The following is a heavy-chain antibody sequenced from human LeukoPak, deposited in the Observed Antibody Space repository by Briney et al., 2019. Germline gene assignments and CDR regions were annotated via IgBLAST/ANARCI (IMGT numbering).Heavy chain of an antibody. V-gene: IGHV4-61*02. Sequence: SETLSLTCTVSGGSISSGSYYWSWIRQPAGKGLESIGRIYASGSTNYIPSLKSRVSISVDTSKNQFSLKLSSVTAADTAVYYCARDHDFWSGYYDYWGQGTLVTVSS. CDR3: ARDHDFWSGYYDY. CDR1: GGSISSGSYY. J-gene: IGHJ4*02. CDR2: IYASGST. D-gene: IGHD3-3*01.